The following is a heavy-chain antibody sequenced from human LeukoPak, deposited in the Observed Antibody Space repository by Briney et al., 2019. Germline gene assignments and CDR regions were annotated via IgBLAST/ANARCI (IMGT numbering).Heavy chain of an antibody. J-gene: IGHJ5*02. D-gene: IGHD2-15*01. V-gene: IGHV5-51*01. CDR3: ARQRDMRTWFDP. CDR1: GYTFTTYW. CDR2: IYPGDPDT. Sequence: GESLKISCKGSGYTFTTYWIGWVRQMPGKGLEWMGIIYPGDPDTRYSPSFQGQVTISADKSISTAYLQRSSLKASDTAMYYCARQRDMRTWFDPWGQGTLVTVSS.